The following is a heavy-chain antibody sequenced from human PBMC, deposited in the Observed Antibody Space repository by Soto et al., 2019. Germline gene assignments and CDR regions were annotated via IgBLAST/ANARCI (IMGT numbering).Heavy chain of an antibody. Sequence: PGGSLRLSCAASGLTFSSYAMHWVRQAPGKGLEWVAVISYDGSNKYYADSVKGRFTISRDNSKNTLYLQMNSLRAEDTAVYHCARDREGLRGEAFDIWGQGTMVTVSS. J-gene: IGHJ3*02. CDR2: ISYDGSNK. D-gene: IGHD4-17*01. CDR1: GLTFSSYA. V-gene: IGHV3-30-3*01. CDR3: ARDREGLRGEAFDI.